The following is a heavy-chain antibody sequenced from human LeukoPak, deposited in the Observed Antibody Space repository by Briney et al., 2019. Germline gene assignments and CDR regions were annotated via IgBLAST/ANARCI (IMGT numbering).Heavy chain of an antibody. J-gene: IGHJ6*03. V-gene: IGHV4-39*07. D-gene: IGHD3-3*01. CDR2: MYYRRST. Sequence: PSETLSLTCTVSGGSLSSSSHYWGWIRQPPGTGLEWLGSMYYRRSTYHNPSRKSRVTISVDTSKNQFSLKLSSVTAADTAVYYCARDSLDVPFLNYYYYMDVWGKGTTVTVSS. CDR3: ARDSLDVPFLNYYYYMDV. CDR1: GGSLSSSSHY.